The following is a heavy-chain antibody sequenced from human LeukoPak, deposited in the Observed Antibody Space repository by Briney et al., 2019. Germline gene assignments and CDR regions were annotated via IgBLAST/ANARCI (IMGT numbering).Heavy chain of an antibody. D-gene: IGHD4-17*01. CDR3: ARDSPLTTVTTFPYWYFDL. CDR1: GDSVSSNSAA. V-gene: IGHV6-1*01. Sequence: SQTLSLTCAISGDSVSSNSAAWNWIRQSPSRGLEWLGRTYYRSKWYNDYAVSVKSRVTINPDTSKNQFSLQLNSVTPEDTAVYYCARDSPLTTVTTFPYWYFDLWGRGTLVTVSS. CDR2: TYYRSKWYN. J-gene: IGHJ2*01.